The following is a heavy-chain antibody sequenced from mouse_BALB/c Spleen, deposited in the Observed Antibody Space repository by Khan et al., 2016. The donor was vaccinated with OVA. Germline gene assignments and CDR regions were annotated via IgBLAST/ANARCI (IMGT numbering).Heavy chain of an antibody. CDR3: AIVGPYHANYGAWFAY. J-gene: IGHJ3*01. V-gene: IGHV1-4*01. CDR2: INPTNGYT. D-gene: IGHD2-10*01. Sequence: QVQLQQSGAELARPGASVTMSCKASGYTFTTYTMHWVKQRPGQGLEWIGFINPTNGYTNYNQKFRDKATLTADKSSSTAYMQLSSLTSEDSAVYYCAIVGPYHANYGAWFAYWGQGTLVTVSA. CDR1: GYTFTTYT.